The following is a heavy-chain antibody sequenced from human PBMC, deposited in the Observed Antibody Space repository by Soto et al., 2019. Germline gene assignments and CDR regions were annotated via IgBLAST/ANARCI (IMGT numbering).Heavy chain of an antibody. CDR3: ARSLYYYYTSCHYVGCVDP. V-gene: IGHV5-51*01. CDR1: GYNFADYW. D-gene: IGHD3-22*01. CDR2: VHPGDSDT. J-gene: IGHJ5*02. Sequence: PGESLKISCTGFGYNFADYWIAWVRLMPGKGLDCLGLVHPGDSDTRYNPSFQGQVTISADKSINTAYLQWSSLKASDSAMYYCARSLYYYYTSCHYVGCVDPWGQGTLVTVSS.